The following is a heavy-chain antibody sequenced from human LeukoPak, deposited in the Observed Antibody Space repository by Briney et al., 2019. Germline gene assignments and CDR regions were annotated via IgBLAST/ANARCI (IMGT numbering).Heavy chain of an antibody. CDR2: IYYSGST. Sequence: SETLSLTCVVSGGSISPYYWSWIRQSPGKGLEWIGYIYYSGSTNYNPSLKSRVTISVDTSKNQFSLKLSSVTAADTAVYYCARSRATARPLGWQPLDYWGQGTLVTVSS. CDR1: GGSISPYY. D-gene: IGHD6-6*01. V-gene: IGHV4-59*08. CDR3: ARSRATARPLGWQPLDY. J-gene: IGHJ4*02.